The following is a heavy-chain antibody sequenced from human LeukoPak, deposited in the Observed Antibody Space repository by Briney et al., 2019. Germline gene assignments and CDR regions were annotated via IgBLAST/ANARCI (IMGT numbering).Heavy chain of an antibody. CDR1: GGSFSGYY. J-gene: IGHJ4*02. Sequence: SETLSLTCAVYGGSFSGYYWSWIRQPPGKGLEWIGEINHSGSTNYNPSLKSRVTISVDTSKNQFSLKLSSVTAADTAVYYCARGRRHHYYDSSGYYVYWSQGTLVTVSS. V-gene: IGHV4-34*01. CDR3: ARGRRHHYYDSSGYYVY. D-gene: IGHD3-22*01. CDR2: INHSGST.